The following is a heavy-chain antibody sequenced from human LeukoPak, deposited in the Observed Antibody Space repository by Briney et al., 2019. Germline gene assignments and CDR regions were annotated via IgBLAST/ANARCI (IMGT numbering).Heavy chain of an antibody. V-gene: IGHV3-20*04. J-gene: IGHJ4*02. D-gene: IGHD1-26*01. CDR1: GFTFDDYA. CDR2: INWSGGST. Sequence: GGSLRLSCAASGFTFDDYAMSWVRQAPGKGLEWVSTINWSGGSTRYADSVKGRFTISRDNAKNSLYLQMNSLRAEDTAFYYCARDPGGSYYDYWGQGTLVTVSS. CDR3: ARDPGGSYYDY.